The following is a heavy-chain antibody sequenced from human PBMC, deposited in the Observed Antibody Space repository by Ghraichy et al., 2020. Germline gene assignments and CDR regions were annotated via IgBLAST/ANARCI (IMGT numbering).Heavy chain of an antibody. CDR2: ISYDGSNK. J-gene: IGHJ4*02. Sequence: LRLSCAASGFTFSSYGMHWVRQAPGKGLEWVAVISYDGSNKYYADSVKGRFTISRDNSKNTLYLQMNSLRAEDTAVYYCAKEMQWLVGIYYFDYWGQGTLVTVSS. CDR1: GFTFSSYG. V-gene: IGHV3-30*18. D-gene: IGHD6-19*01. CDR3: AKEMQWLVGIYYFDY.